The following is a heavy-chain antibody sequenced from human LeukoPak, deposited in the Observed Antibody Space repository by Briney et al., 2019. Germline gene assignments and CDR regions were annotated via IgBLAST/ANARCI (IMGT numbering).Heavy chain of an antibody. CDR1: GFTFSSYA. Sequence: GGSLRLSCAASGFTFSSYAMSWVRQAPGKGLEWVSAISGSGGSTYYADSVKGRFTISRDNSKNTLYLQMNSLRAEDTAVYYCAKDGSGSYYNPHDAFDIWGQGTMVTVSS. J-gene: IGHJ3*02. CDR2: ISGSGGST. CDR3: AKDGSGSYYNPHDAFDI. V-gene: IGHV3-23*01. D-gene: IGHD3-10*01.